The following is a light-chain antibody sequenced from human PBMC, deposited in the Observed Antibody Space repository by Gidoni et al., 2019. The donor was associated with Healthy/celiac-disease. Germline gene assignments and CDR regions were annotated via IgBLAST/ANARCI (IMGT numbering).Light chain of an antibody. Sequence: EIVLTQSPATLSVSPGERATLSCRASQSVSSNLAWYQQKPGQAPRLLIYGASTRATGIPARFSGGGSGTEFTLTISSLQSEDFAVYYCQKYNNWPGTFGQGTKVEIK. CDR3: QKYNNWPGT. CDR1: QSVSSN. J-gene: IGKJ1*01. CDR2: GAS. V-gene: IGKV3-15*01.